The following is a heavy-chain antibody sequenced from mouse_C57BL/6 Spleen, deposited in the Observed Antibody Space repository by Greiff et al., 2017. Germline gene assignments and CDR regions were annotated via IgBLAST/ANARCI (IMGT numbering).Heavy chain of an antibody. D-gene: IGHD2-1*01. CDR1: GYTFTSYW. CDR3: ERSIYYGNYEGTWFAY. Sequence: QVQLKEPGAELVMPGASVKLSCKASGYTFTSYWMHWVKQRPGQGLEWIGEIDPSDSYTNYNQKFKGKSTLTVDKSSSTAYMQLSSLTSEDSAVYYCERSIYYGNYEGTWFAYWGQGTLVTVSA. J-gene: IGHJ3*01. V-gene: IGHV1-69*01. CDR2: IDPSDSYT.